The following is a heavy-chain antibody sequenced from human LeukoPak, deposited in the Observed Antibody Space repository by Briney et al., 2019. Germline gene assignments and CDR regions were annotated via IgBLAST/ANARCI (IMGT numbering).Heavy chain of an antibody. D-gene: IGHD1-14*01. J-gene: IGHJ5*02. CDR1: DFTLITFS. Sequence: PGGSLRLSCAASDFTLITFSMHWVRQAPGRGLEWVSSVSSSSRTINYADSVQGRSTVSRDNANNSMYLQINDLRREDTAVYYCARGSPRGGLESWGQGTLVTVSS. CDR3: ARGSPRGGLES. V-gene: IGHV3-48*01. CDR2: VSSSSRTI.